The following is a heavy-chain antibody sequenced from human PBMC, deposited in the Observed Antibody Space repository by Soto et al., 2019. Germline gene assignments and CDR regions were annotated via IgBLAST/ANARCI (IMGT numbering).Heavy chain of an antibody. CDR1: GFIFRRYW. CDR2: IKVDGREK. V-gene: IGHV3-7*01. Sequence: PGGSLRLSCSASGFIFRRYWMEWVSQAPGKGLEWVATIKVDGREKNYLDSVQGRFTTSRDNAKNTLYLQMNSLRPEDTAVYYCARAPNRLGGFWFDPWGQGTLVTVSS. D-gene: IGHD1-26*01. CDR3: ARAPNRLGGFWFDP. J-gene: IGHJ5*02.